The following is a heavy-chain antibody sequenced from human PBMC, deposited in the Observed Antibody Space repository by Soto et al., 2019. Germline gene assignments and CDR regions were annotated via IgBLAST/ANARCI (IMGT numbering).Heavy chain of an antibody. V-gene: IGHV4-30-4*01. CDR3: ARDPSNYDSSGDNDSSSGGMDV. J-gene: IGHJ6*02. D-gene: IGHD3-22*01. CDR1: GGSISSGGYY. CDR2: IYYSGST. Sequence: QVQLQESGPGLVRPAQTLSLTCTVSGGSISSGGYYWSWIRQPPGKGLEWIGYIYYSGSTYYNPSLKSRVTISVDTSKNQFSLKLSSVTAADTAVYYCARDPSNYDSSGDNDSSSGGMDVWGQGTTVTVSS.